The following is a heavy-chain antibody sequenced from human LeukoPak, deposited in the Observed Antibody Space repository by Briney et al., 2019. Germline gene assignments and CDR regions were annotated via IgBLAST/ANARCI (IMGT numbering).Heavy chain of an antibody. D-gene: IGHD6-13*01. J-gene: IGHJ3*02. V-gene: IGHV4-61*02. CDR2: IYTSGST. CDR1: GGSISSGSYY. CDR3: ARVRIAAAYDAFDI. Sequence: SETLSLTCTVSGGSISSGSYYWSWIRQPAGKGLEWIGRIYTSGSTNYIPSLKSRVTISVDTSKNQFSLKLSSVTAADTAVYYCARVRIAAAYDAFDIWGQGTTVTVSS.